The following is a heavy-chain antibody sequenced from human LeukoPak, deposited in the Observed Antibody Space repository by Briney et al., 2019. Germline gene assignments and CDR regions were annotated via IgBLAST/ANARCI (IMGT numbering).Heavy chain of an antibody. J-gene: IGHJ4*02. CDR1: GYTFTSYA. V-gene: IGHV1-3*01. CDR2: INAGNGNT. Sequence: GGSVQVSCQASGYTFTSYAMHWVRQAPGQRLEWMGWINAGNGNTKYSQKFEGRVTITRDTSASTAYMELSSLRSEDTAVYYCARGPTYSYGVFDFWGQGTLVTVSS. D-gene: IGHD5-18*01. CDR3: ARGPTYSYGVFDF.